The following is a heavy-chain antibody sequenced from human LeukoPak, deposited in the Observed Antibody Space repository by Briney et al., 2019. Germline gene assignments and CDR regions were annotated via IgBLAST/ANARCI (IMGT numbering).Heavy chain of an antibody. V-gene: IGHV3-33*06. J-gene: IGHJ3*02. CDR3: AKDRAVHYYDSSAFDI. CDR2: IWYDGGNT. D-gene: IGHD3-22*01. Sequence: GGSLRLSCAASGFTFSSYGMLWVRQAPGKGLEWVAVIWYDGGNTYYADSVKGRFTISTDNSKNTLYLQMNSLRAEDTAVYYCAKDRAVHYYDSSAFDIWGQGTMVTVSS. CDR1: GFTFSSYG.